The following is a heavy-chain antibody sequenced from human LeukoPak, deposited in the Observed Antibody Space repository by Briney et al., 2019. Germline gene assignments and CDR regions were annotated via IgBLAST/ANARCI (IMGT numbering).Heavy chain of an antibody. CDR1: GFTFSDYY. V-gene: IGHV3-11*06. J-gene: IGHJ4*02. CDR3: ARDRLAAAGPFDS. Sequence: GGSLRLSCAASGFTFSDYYMSWIRQAPGKGLEWVSSISSSSSYIYYADSVKGRFTISRDNAKNSLYLQMNSLRADDTAVYYCARDRLAAAGPFDSWGQGTLVTAPS. D-gene: IGHD6-13*01. CDR2: ISSSSSYI.